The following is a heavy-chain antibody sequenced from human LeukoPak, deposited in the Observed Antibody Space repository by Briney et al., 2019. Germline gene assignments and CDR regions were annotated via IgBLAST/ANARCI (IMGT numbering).Heavy chain of an antibody. Sequence: SETLSLTCAVYGGSFSGYYWSWIRKPAGKGLEWIGRIYTSGSTNYNPSLKSRVTISVDTSKNQFSLKLSSVTAADTAVYYCARGGGDWGFHQSDYWGQGTLVTVSS. D-gene: IGHD2-21*01. CDR3: ARGGGDWGFHQSDY. V-gene: IGHV4-59*10. CDR1: GGSFSGYY. CDR2: IYTSGST. J-gene: IGHJ4*02.